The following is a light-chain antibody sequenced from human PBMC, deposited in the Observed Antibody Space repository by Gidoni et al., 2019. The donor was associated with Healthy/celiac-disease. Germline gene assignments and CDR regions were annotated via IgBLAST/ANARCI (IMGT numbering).Light chain of an antibody. CDR2: AAS. CDR1: PSSSSY. V-gene: IGKV1-39*01. CDR3: QQSYSTPLT. Sequence: DIQLTQSPSSLSASVGDRVTLTCRASPSSSSYLNWYQQKPGKAPKLLNYAASSLQSGVPSRFSSSGSGTDFTLTSSSLQPEDCATYYGQQSYSTPLTFGGGTKVEIK. J-gene: IGKJ4*01.